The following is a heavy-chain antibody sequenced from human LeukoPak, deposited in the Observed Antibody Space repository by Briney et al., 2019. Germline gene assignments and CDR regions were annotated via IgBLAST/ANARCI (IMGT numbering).Heavy chain of an antibody. CDR1: GGSFSNYY. Sequence: PSETLSLTCAVYGGSFSNYYWNWIRQPPGKGLEWIGEINDNGRINYNPSLMSRVTVSVDPSKNHFSLSLTSVTATDTAVYYCARRWNYGRNYYIDVWGKGATVSVSS. V-gene: IGHV4-34*01. CDR3: ARRWNYGRNYYIDV. D-gene: IGHD1-7*01. CDR2: INDNGRI. J-gene: IGHJ6*03.